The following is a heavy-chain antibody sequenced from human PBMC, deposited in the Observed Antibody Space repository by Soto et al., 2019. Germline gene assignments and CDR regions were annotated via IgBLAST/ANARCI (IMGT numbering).Heavy chain of an antibody. CDR3: ARRNSGWYFDY. CDR2: ISGSGGNT. Sequence: EVQLLESGGGLVQPGGSLRLSCAASGFTFSSYAMNWVRQAPGKGLEWVSVISGSGGNTYYADSVKGRFTISRDNSKHTLYLPMNSLRAEDTAVYYCARRNSGWYFDYWGQGTLVTVSS. V-gene: IGHV3-23*01. CDR1: GFTFSSYA. J-gene: IGHJ4*02. D-gene: IGHD6-19*01.